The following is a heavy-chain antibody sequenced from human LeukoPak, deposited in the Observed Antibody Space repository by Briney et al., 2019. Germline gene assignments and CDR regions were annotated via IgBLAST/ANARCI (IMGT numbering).Heavy chain of an antibody. Sequence: ASVKVSCKASGGTFSSYAISWVRQAPGQGLEWMGRIIPILGIANYAQKFQGRVTITADKSTSTAYMELSSLRSEDTAVYYCASSYSSSWYGDDYWGQGTLVTVSS. V-gene: IGHV1-69*04. CDR2: IIPILGIA. J-gene: IGHJ4*02. D-gene: IGHD6-13*01. CDR1: GGTFSSYA. CDR3: ASSYSSSWYGDDY.